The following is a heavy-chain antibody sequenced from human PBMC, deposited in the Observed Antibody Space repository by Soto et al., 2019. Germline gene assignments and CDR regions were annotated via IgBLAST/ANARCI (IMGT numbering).Heavy chain of an antibody. V-gene: IGHV4-39*01. CDR3: ARTYYYGSGSPVWWFDP. CDR2: IYYSGST. Sequence: SETLSLTCTVSGGSISSGGYYWSWIRQHPGKGLEWIGYIYYSGSTYYNPSLKSRVTISVDTSKNQFSLKLSSVTAADTAVYYCARTYYYGSGSPVWWFDPWGQGTLVTVSS. D-gene: IGHD3-10*01. CDR1: GGSISSGGYY. J-gene: IGHJ5*02.